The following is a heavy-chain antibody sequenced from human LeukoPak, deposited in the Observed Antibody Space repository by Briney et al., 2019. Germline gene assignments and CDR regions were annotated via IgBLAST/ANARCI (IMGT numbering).Heavy chain of an antibody. J-gene: IGHJ4*02. CDR2: TRNKANSYTT. CDR1: GFTFSDHY. Sequence: GGSLRLSCAASGFTFSDHYMDWVRQAPGKGLEWVGRTRNKANSYTTEYAASVKGRFTISRDDSKNSLYLQMNSLRAEDTAVYYCAKTMGAIDHDYWGQGTLVTVSS. D-gene: IGHD1-26*01. V-gene: IGHV3-72*01. CDR3: AKTMGAIDHDY.